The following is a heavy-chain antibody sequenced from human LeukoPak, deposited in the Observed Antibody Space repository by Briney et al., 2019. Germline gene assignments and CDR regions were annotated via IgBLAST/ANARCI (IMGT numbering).Heavy chain of an antibody. Sequence: ASVKVSCKPSGYXXTXXXXXXVXXXPXQXXEXMXXXNPNSGGTNYAQKFQGRVTMTRDTSISTAYMELSRLRSDDTAVYYCARERKGSSWYERCFGYWGQGTLVTVSS. CDR2: XNPNSGGT. CDR3: ARERKGSSWYERCFGY. CDR1: GYXXTXXX. V-gene: IGHV1-2*02. D-gene: IGHD6-13*01. J-gene: IGHJ4*02.